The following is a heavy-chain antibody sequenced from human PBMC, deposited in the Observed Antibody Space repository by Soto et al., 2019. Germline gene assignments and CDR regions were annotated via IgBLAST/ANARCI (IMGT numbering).Heavy chain of an antibody. CDR2: TNPSDGST. J-gene: IGHJ4*02. CDR3: ARSYVTSRPIDF. D-gene: IGHD3-10*02. V-gene: IGHV1-46*01. Sequence: QVQLVQSGAEVRKPGASVKVSCEASGYSLTSYYMHWVRRAPGQGLEWMGITNPSDGSTNYAQKFQGRVTMTRDTSTSTVYMEMSSLRAEDTAMYYCARSYVTSRPIDFWGQGTLVTVSS. CDR1: GYSLTSYY.